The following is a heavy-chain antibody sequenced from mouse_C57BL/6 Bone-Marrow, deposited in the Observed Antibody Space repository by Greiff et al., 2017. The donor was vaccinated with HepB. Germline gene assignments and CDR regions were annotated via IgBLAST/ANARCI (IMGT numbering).Heavy chain of an antibody. CDR2: INPYNGDT. CDR1: GYSFTGYF. V-gene: IGHV1-20*01. D-gene: IGHD1-1*01. J-gene: IGHJ1*03. CDR3: ARGVYYYGSSYNWYFDV. Sequence: VQLQQSGPELVKPGDSVKISCKASGYSFTGYFMNWVMQSHGKSLEWIGRINPYNGDTFYNQKFKGKATLTVDKSSSTAHMELRSLTSEDSAVYYCARGVYYYGSSYNWYFDVWGTGTTVTVSS.